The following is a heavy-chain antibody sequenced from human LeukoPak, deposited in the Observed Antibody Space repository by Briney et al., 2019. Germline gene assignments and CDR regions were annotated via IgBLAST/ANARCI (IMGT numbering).Heavy chain of an antibody. CDR1: GGSISSGDYY. Sequence: SETLSLTCTVSGGSISSGDYYWSWIRQPPGKGLEWIVYIYYSGITYYNPSLKSRVTMSVDTSNNQFSLKLSSVTAADTDVYYCASDPRRIQLWFSGAFDIWGQGTMVTVSS. CDR3: ASDPRRIQLWFSGAFDI. CDR2: IYYSGIT. D-gene: IGHD5-18*01. J-gene: IGHJ3*02. V-gene: IGHV4-30-4*08.